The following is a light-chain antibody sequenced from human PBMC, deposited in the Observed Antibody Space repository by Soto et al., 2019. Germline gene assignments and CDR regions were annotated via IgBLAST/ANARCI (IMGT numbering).Light chain of an antibody. V-gene: IGKV1-39*01. CDR3: KQGYRTPWS. J-gene: IGKJ1*01. CDR1: QSVTTY. CDR2: AIS. Sequence: DIQMTQSPSSLSASVGDRVTITCRASQSVTTYLHWYQQKAGEAPKLLIYAISNLQSGVSSRFSGSGSGTDFSLTINPLQPEDFTTYFCKQGYRTPWSFGQGTKVEIK.